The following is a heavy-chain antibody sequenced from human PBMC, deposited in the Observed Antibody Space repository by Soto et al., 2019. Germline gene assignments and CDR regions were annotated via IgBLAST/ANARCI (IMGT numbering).Heavy chain of an antibody. Sequence: QVQLQESGPGLVKPSGTLSLTCAVSGDSISSGNWWVWIRQTPGKGLEWIGEVHHIGITNYNPSLTSRVTRSLDTSKNQFSLMLRSVTAADTAVYSCARDPGRANHDFWGQGTLVTVSS. V-gene: IGHV4-4*02. J-gene: IGHJ4*02. CDR3: ARDPGRANHDF. D-gene: IGHD2-15*01. CDR2: VHHIGIT. CDR1: GDSISSGNW.